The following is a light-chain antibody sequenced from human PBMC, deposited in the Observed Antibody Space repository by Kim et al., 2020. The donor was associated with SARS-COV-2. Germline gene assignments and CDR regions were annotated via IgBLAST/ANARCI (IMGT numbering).Light chain of an antibody. Sequence: ASVGDRVTITCRASQSISNYLNWYQQKPGTAPKLLIYAASSLQSGVPSRFSGSGSGTDFTLTISSLQPEDFATYYCQQSYSTPPYTFGQGTKLEI. J-gene: IGKJ2*01. CDR1: QSISNY. V-gene: IGKV1-39*01. CDR2: AAS. CDR3: QQSYSTPPYT.